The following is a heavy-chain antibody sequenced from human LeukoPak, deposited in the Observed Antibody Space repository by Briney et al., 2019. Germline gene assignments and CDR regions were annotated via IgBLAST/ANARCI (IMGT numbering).Heavy chain of an antibody. Sequence: ASVKVSCKPSGYTFTSYFMHWVRQAPGQGLEWMGIFSPSGGSTSFAQRFQGRVTMTRDTSTSTVYMELSSLRSEDTAVYYCARHSSGGRYLDYWGQGTLVTVSS. CDR2: FSPSGGST. CDR3: ARHSSGGRYLDY. D-gene: IGHD2-15*01. V-gene: IGHV1-46*01. CDR1: GYTFTSYF. J-gene: IGHJ4*02.